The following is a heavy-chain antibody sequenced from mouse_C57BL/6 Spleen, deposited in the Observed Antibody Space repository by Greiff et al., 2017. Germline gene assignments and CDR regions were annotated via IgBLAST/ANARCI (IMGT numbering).Heavy chain of an antibody. D-gene: IGHD1-1*01. J-gene: IGHJ2*01. CDR1: GFTFSSYA. V-gene: IGHV5-9-1*02. CDR2: ISSGGDYI. CDR3: TRGYGSSYFDY. Sequence: EVMLVESGAGLVKPGGSLKLSCAASGFTFSSYAMSWVRQTPEKRLEWVAYISSGGDYIYYADTVKGRFTISRDNARNTLYLQMSSLKSEDTAMYYCTRGYGSSYFDYWGQGTTLTVSS.